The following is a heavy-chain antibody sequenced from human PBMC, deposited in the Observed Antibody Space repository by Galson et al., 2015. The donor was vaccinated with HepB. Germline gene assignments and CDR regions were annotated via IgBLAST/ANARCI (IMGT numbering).Heavy chain of an antibody. CDR2: IYSGGST. Sequence: SLRLSCAASGFSVSDNYMSWVRQAPGKGLEWVSIIYSGGSTHYADSVKGRFAISRDISRNTLYLQMNSLRDEDTALYYCARDLVGGNSWYFDYWGQGTLVTVSS. J-gene: IGHJ4*02. V-gene: IGHV3-53*01. CDR1: GFSVSDNY. D-gene: IGHD6-13*01. CDR3: ARDLVGGNSWYFDY.